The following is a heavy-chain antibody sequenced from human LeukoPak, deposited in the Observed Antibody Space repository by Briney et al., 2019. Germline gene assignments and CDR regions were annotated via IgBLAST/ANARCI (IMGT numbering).Heavy chain of an antibody. Sequence: SETLSLTCAVYGGSFSGYYWSWIRQPPGKGLEWIGEINHSGSTNYNPSLKSRVIISVDTSKNQFSLKLSSVTAADTAVYYCARNRKRGYSYGPVGFFHWGQGTLVTVSS. J-gene: IGHJ4*02. V-gene: IGHV4-34*01. CDR3: ARNRKRGYSYGPVGFFH. D-gene: IGHD5-18*01. CDR2: INHSGST. CDR1: GGSFSGYY.